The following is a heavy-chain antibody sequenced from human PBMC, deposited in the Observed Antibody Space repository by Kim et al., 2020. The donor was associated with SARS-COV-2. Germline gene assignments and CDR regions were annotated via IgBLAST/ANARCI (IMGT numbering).Heavy chain of an antibody. V-gene: IGHV4-31*03. CDR1: GGSISSGGYY. D-gene: IGHD3-3*01. CDR2: IYYSGST. J-gene: IGHJ3*02. Sequence: SETLSLTCTVSGGSISSGGYYWSWIRQHPGKGLEWIGYIYYSGSTYYNPSLKSRVTISVDTSKNQFSLKLSSVTAADTAVYYCARGARITIFGVVNSAFDIWGQGTMVTVSS. CDR3: ARGARITIFGVVNSAFDI.